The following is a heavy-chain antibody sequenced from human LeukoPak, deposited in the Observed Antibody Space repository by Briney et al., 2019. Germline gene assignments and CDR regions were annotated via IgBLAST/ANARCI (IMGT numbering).Heavy chain of an antibody. CDR2: VYNSGST. Sequence: SETLSLTCTVSGGSISIYYWIWIRQPPGKGLEWLGYVYNSGSTDYNPSLKSRVTISADTSKNQFSLKLSSVTAADTAVYYCVRDRELFYWGQGTLVTVSS. CDR1: GGSISIYY. D-gene: IGHD1-7*01. J-gene: IGHJ4*02. CDR3: VRDRELFY. V-gene: IGHV4-59*01.